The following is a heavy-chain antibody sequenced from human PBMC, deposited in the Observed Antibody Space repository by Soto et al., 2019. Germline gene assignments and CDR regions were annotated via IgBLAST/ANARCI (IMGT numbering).Heavy chain of an antibody. CDR3: ASRDPGTSVDY. J-gene: IGHJ4*02. CDR1: GGSFTSNNW. CDR2: MYRTGST. D-gene: IGHD1-7*01. Sequence: PSETLSLTCAVSGGSFTSNNWWTGVRQPPGQSLEWIGEMYRTGSTNYNPSLNSRVTMSLAKSENHFSLKVASLTAAGAAVYYCASRDPGTSVDYWGQGTLVTVSS. V-gene: IGHV4-4*02.